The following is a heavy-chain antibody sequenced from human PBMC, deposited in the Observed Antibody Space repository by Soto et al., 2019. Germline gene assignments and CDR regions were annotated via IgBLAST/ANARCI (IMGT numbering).Heavy chain of an antibody. CDR2: INHSGST. V-gene: IGHV4-34*01. Sequence: QVQLQQWGAGLLKPSETLSLTCAVYGGSFSGYYWSWIRQPPGKGLEWIGEINHSGSTNYNPSLKSRVTISVDTSKNQFSLKLSSVTAADTAVYYCARGPSNRHAFDYWGQGTLVTVSS. CDR3: ARGPSNRHAFDY. CDR1: GGSFSGYY. J-gene: IGHJ4*02.